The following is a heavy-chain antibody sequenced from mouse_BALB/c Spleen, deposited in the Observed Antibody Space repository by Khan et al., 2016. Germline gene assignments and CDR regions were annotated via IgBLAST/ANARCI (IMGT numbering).Heavy chain of an antibody. CDR3: ARSDYVDKDAMDY. Sequence: EVQLQESGPGLVKPSQSLSLTCTVTGYSITSDYAWNWIRQFPENRLEWMGYISYSGSTSSNPSLKSRISITRDTSKNHFFLQLNSVTSEDTATYHCARSDYVDKDAMDYWGQGTSVTVSS. J-gene: IGHJ4*01. CDR1: GYSITSDYA. D-gene: IGHD2-13*01. CDR2: ISYSGST. V-gene: IGHV3-2*02.